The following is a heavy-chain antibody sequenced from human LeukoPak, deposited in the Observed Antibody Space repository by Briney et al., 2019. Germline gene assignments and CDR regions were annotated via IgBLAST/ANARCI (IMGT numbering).Heavy chain of an antibody. V-gene: IGHV4-39*07. Sequence: SEPLSLTCSVSGDSISSSRSYFWDWIRQPPGKGLEWIGSINHSGTTDYNPSLQSRVAISIDTSKNQFSLSLRSVTAADTAEYYCARRMFYASGGYWLDPWGQGTLVTVSS. CDR2: INHSGTT. CDR1: GDSISSSRSYF. J-gene: IGHJ5*02. CDR3: ARRMFYASGGYWLDP. D-gene: IGHD3-10*01.